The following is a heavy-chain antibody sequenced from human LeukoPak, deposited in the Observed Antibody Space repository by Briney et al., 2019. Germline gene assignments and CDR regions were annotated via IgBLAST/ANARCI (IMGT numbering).Heavy chain of an antibody. CDR2: IWSDDTNK. CDR3: ARDAQRGFDYSNSLEH. V-gene: IGHV3-33*01. CDR1: RFTFSHYG. Sequence: GGSLRLSCEASRFTFSHYGVLWARQAPGKGREWVAVIWSDDTNKYYTDSVKGRFTISRDNLKNTVSLEMNSLRAGGTAVYYCARDAQRGFDYSNSLEHWGQGSLVTLS. D-gene: IGHD4-11*01. J-gene: IGHJ4*02.